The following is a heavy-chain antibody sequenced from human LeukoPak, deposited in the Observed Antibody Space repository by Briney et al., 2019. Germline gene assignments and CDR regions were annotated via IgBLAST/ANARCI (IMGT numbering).Heavy chain of an antibody. Sequence: KPSETLSLTCTVSAYSISSGYYWGWIRQPPGKGLEWIGSLSHSGSTFYNPSLKSRVTISVDTSKNQFSLRLRSVTAADTAVYYCARSSLYGDYGFDPWGQGTLVTVSS. CDR3: ARSSLYGDYGFDP. J-gene: IGHJ5*02. V-gene: IGHV4-38-2*02. CDR2: LSHSGST. CDR1: AYSISSGYY. D-gene: IGHD4-17*01.